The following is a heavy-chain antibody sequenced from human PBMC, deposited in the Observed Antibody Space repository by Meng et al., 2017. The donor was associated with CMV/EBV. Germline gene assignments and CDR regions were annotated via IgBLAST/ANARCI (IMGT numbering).Heavy chain of an antibody. V-gene: IGHV3-66*02. CDR2: IYSGGST. CDR1: GFTVSSNY. J-gene: IGHJ3*02. D-gene: IGHD6-13*01. CDR3: ARERIAAAGMDAFDI. Sequence: GESLKISCAASGFTVSSNYMSWVRQAPGKGLEWVSVIYSGGSTYYADSVKGRFTISRDNSKNTLYLQMNSLRAEDTAVYYCARERIAAAGMDAFDIWGQGTMVTVSS.